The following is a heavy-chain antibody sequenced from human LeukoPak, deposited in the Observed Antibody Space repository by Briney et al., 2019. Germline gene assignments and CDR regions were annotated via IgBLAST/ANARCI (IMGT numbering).Heavy chain of an antibody. V-gene: IGHV3-23*01. Sequence: GGSLRLSCAASGFTFSSYAMSWVRQAPGKGLEWVSAISGSGGSTYYADSVKGRFTISRDNSKNTLYLQMNSLRAEDTAVYYCAGGGTNYDFWSGYLGGDFDYWGQGTLVTVSS. CDR3: AGGGTNYDFWSGYLGGDFDY. D-gene: IGHD3-3*01. J-gene: IGHJ4*02. CDR1: GFTFSSYA. CDR2: ISGSGGST.